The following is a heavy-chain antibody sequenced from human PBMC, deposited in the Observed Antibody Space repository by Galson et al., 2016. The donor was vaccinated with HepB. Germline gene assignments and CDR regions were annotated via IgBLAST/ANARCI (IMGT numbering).Heavy chain of an antibody. CDR2: ITRTGDAT. D-gene: IGHD3-16*01. CDR3: GKHGGFDY. V-gene: IGHV3-23*01. Sequence: ETLSLTCAVSGGSMNNNNWWSWVRQPPGKGLEWVSGITRTGDATHYADFVKGRFTISRDNSKNTVYLYMSDLSAGDTAVYYCGKHGGFDYWGQGARVTVSS. CDR1: GGSMNNNN. J-gene: IGHJ4*02.